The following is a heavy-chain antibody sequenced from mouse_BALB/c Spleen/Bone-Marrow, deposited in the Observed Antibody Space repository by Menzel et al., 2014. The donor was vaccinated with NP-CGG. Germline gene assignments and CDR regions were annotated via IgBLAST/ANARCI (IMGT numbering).Heavy chain of an antibody. CDR2: IHSNGGIT. CDR3: AKNQEAFDY. Sequence: EVKVVESGGGLVQPGGSLELSCAASGFTFSNYGMSWVRQTPDKRLELVATIHSNGGITYYPDSVKGRFTISRDNAKNTLYLQMTSLKSEDTAMYYCAKNQEAFDYWGQGTTLTVSS. D-gene: IGHD3-2*02. CDR1: GFTFSNYG. J-gene: IGHJ2*01. V-gene: IGHV5-6-3*01.